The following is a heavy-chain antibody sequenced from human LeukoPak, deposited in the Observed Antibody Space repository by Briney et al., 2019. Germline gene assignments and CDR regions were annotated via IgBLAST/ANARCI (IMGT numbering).Heavy chain of an antibody. CDR1: GGSTSSSSFY. J-gene: IGHJ4*02. Sequence: PSETLSLTCTVSGGSTSSSSFYWGWIRQPPGKGLECIGRISYSGRTYYNPSLQSRVTISVDTSKNQFSLRLSSVTASDTAVYYCARLRAYYYDSSGYYNFDFWGQGTLVTVSS. V-gene: IGHV4-39*01. D-gene: IGHD3-22*01. CDR3: ARLRAYYYDSSGYYNFDF. CDR2: ISYSGRT.